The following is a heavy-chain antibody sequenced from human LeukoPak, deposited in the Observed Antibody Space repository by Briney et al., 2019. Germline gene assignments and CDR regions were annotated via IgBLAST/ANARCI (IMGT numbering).Heavy chain of an antibody. Sequence: GGSLRLSCAASGFTFSSYEMNWVRQAPGKGLEWVSYISSSSNTMYYADSVKGRFTISRDNVKNSLYLQMNSLRDEDTAVYYCARAFDYWGQGTLVAVSS. CDR3: ARAFDY. CDR1: GFTFSSYE. J-gene: IGHJ4*02. CDR2: ISSSSNTM. V-gene: IGHV3-48*03.